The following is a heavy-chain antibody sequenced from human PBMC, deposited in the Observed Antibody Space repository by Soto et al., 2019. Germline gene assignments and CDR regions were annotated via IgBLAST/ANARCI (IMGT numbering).Heavy chain of an antibody. Sequence: QVQLVESGGGVVQPGGSLRLSCAASGFTFSDYSMHWVRQAPGKGLEWVAVISYDGSDKYFADSVKGRFTISRDNSNNTLFLQMNSLRAEATAVYYCARDPLGSGRADFDYWGQGTLVTVSS. D-gene: IGHD3-10*02. J-gene: IGHJ4*02. CDR1: GFTFSDYS. CDR2: ISYDGSDK. V-gene: IGHV3-30-3*01. CDR3: ARDPLGSGRADFDY.